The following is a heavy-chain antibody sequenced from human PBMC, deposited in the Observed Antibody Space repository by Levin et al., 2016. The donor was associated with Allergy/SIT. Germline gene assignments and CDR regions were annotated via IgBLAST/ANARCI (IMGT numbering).Heavy chain of an antibody. D-gene: IGHD3-16*01. J-gene: IGHJ4*02. CDR1: GYNFAFYG. CDR2: INSDKGNT. Sequence: ASVKVSCKASGYNFAFYGITWVRQAPGQSLEWMAWINSDKGNTEYSKNFLDRLTITRDASATTVYMDLSSLRPEDTAVYYCARTASYAFDSWGQGTQVTVSS. V-gene: IGHV1-3*01. CDR3: ARTASYAFDS.